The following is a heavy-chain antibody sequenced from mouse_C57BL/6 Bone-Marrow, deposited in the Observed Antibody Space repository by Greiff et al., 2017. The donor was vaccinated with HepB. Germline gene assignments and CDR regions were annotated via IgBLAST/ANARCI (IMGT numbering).Heavy chain of an antibody. CDR1: GYTFTSYW. Sequence: VQLQQPGAELVKPGASVKLSCKASGYTFTSYWMHWVKQRPGQGLEWIGMIHPNSGSTNYNEKFKSKATLTVDKSSSTAYMQLSSLTSEDSAVYYGARVGWLLRYFDVWGTGTTVTVSS. D-gene: IGHD2-3*01. CDR3: ARVGWLLRYFDV. J-gene: IGHJ1*03. V-gene: IGHV1-64*01. CDR2: IHPNSGST.